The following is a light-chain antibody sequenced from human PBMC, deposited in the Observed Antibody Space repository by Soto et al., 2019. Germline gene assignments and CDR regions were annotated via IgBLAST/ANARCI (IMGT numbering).Light chain of an antibody. J-gene: IGKJ4*01. Sequence: EIVLTQSPGTLSLSPGEGATLSCRASQSISTTYLAWYQQKPGQAPRLLIYGASSRATCIPDRFSGSGSGTDFTLTISRLEPEDFAVDYCQQYGTSPELTFGGGTKVEI. CDR3: QQYGTSPELT. CDR2: GAS. V-gene: IGKV3-20*01. CDR1: QSISTTY.